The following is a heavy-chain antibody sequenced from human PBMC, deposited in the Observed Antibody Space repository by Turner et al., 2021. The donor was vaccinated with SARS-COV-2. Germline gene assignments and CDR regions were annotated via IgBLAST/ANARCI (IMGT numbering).Heavy chain of an antibody. J-gene: IGHJ6*02. CDR2: IHYSGST. D-gene: IGHD6-13*01. Sequence: QLQLQESGPGLVKPSETLSLTCTVSGGAISSSSYYWGWIRQPPGKGLEWIGSIHYSGSTYYNPSLKSRVTISVDTSKNQFALKLSSVTAADTAVYYCATSTVAGTELNYYGMDVWGQGTTVTVSS. CDR3: ATSTVAGTELNYYGMDV. V-gene: IGHV4-39*01. CDR1: GGAISSSSYY.